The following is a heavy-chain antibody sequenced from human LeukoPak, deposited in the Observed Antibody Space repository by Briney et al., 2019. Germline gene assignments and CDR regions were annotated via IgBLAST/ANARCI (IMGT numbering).Heavy chain of an antibody. CDR3: ARGHPGSGGWLGGFDY. D-gene: IGHD6-19*01. Sequence: PSETLSLTCAVYGGSFSGYYWSWIRQPPGKGLEWIGEINHSGSTNYNPSLKSRVTISVDTSKNQFSLKLSSVTAADTAVYYCARGHPGSGGWLGGFDYWGQGTLVTVSS. V-gene: IGHV4-34*01. CDR1: GGSFSGYY. J-gene: IGHJ4*02. CDR2: INHSGST.